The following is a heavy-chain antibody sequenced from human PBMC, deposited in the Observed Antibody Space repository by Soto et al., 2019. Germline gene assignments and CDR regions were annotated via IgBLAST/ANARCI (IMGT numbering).Heavy chain of an antibody. J-gene: IGHJ6*02. Sequence: NPSETLSLTCAVYGGSFSGYYWSWIRQPPGKGLEWIGEINHSGSTNYNPSLKSRVTISVDTSKNQFSLKLSSVTAADTAVYYCARWAGSGSYYYYYYGMDVWGQGTTVTVSS. CDR1: GGSFSGYY. D-gene: IGHD3-10*01. CDR2: INHSGST. V-gene: IGHV4-34*01. CDR3: ARWAGSGSYYYYYYGMDV.